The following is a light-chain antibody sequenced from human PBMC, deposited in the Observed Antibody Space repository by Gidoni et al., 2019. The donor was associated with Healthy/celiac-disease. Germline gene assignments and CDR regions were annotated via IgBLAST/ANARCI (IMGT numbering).Light chain of an antibody. CDR3: LLSSSRPLV. Sequence: QAVVTQEHSLSVSPGGPVTLTCGSSTGAVTSGHYPYWFQQKPGQAPRTLIYDTSNKHSWTPARFSGSLLGCKASLTLSGAHPEDEAEYYCLLSSSRPLVFGGGTKLTVL. CDR1: TGAVTSGHY. J-gene: IGLJ3*02. CDR2: DTS. V-gene: IGLV7-46*01.